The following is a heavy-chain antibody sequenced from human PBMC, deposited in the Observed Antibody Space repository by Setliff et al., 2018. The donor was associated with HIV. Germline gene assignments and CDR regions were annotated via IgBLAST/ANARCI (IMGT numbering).Heavy chain of an antibody. V-gene: IGHV4-59*12. J-gene: IGHJ4*02. CDR1: GGSISSYY. CDR2: IYYSGST. D-gene: IGHD1-20*01. CDR3: ATWGRNNWNYFSY. Sequence: NPSETLSLTCTVSGGSISSYYWSWIRQPPGKGLEWIGYIYYSGSTNYNPSLKSRVTISVDTSKNQFSLKLTSVTAADTAVYYCATWGRNNWNYFSYWGQGTQVTVSS.